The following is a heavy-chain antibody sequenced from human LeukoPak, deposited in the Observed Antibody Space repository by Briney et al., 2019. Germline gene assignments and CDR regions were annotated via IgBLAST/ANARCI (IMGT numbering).Heavy chain of an antibody. D-gene: IGHD3-22*01. CDR2: FDPEDGET. CDR3: ATDISLSSGYVY. CDR1: GYTLTELS. Sequence: ASVKVSCKVSGYTLTELSMHWVRQAPGKGLEWMGGFDPEDGETIYAQKFQGRVTTTEDTSTDTAYMELSSLRSEDTAVYYCATDISLSSGYVYWGQGTLVTVSS. J-gene: IGHJ4*02. V-gene: IGHV1-24*01.